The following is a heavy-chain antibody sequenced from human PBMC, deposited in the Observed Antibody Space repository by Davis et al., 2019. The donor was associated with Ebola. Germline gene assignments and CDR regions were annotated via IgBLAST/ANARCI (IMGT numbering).Heavy chain of an antibody. J-gene: IGHJ4*02. D-gene: IGHD5-24*01. CDR2: IFPGDSDT. CDR1: GYTFSNYW. V-gene: IGHV5-51*01. CDR3: ARGTNGYNPGGYFDS. Sequence: KVSCKGSGYTFSNYWIGWVRQMPGKGLECMGIIFPGDSDTRYSPSFQGQVTISADKSITTAYLQWSSLKASDTAIYYCARGTNGYNPGGYFDSWGQGTLVTVSS.